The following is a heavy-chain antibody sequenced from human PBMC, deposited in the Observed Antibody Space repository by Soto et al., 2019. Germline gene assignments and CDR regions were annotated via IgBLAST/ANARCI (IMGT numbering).Heavy chain of an antibody. CDR2: ISYDGSNK. J-gene: IGHJ6*02. V-gene: IGHV3-30*18. CDR3: AKDLLGPGRAYGMDV. D-gene: IGHD7-27*01. CDR1: GFTFSSYG. Sequence: QVQLVESGGGVVQPGRSLRLSCAASGFTFSSYGMHWVRQAPGKGLEWVAVISYDGSNKYYADSVKGRFTISRDNSKNTMYLQMNSLRGEDTAVYYCAKDLLGPGRAYGMDVWGQGTTVTVSS.